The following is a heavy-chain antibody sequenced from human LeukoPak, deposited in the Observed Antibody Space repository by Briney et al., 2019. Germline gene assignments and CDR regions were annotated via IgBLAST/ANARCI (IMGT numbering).Heavy chain of an antibody. V-gene: IGHV1-46*01. J-gene: IGHJ4*02. CDR2: INSSGGST. D-gene: IGHD3-22*01. CDR1: GYTFTSYY. CDR3: ARDLDGSSGYYPYYFDY. Sequence: ASVKVSCKASGYTFTSYYMHWVRQAPGQGLEWMGIINSSGGSTSYAQKFQGRVTMTRDTSTSTVYMELSSLRSEDTAVYYCARDLDGSSGYYPYYFDYWGRGTLVTVSS.